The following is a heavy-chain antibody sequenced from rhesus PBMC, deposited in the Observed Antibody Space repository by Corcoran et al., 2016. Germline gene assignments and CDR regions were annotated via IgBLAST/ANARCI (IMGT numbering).Heavy chain of an antibody. CDR2: ISNTDNT. Sequence: EVQLMESGGGLAKPGGALRLSFAAPGCTFSNFAMHWVRQAAGKGLDLVSGISNTDNTYYADSVKGRFSISRDTSKNTLSLQMNSLRVEDTAMYYCAKSNTGQWMGSWGQGVVVTVSS. CDR3: AKSNTGQWMGS. CDR1: GCTFSNFA. V-gene: IGHV3-103*01. D-gene: IGHD2-21*01. J-gene: IGHJ6*01.